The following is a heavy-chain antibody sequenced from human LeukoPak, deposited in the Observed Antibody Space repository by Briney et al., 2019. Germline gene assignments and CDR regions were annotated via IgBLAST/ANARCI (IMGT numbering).Heavy chain of an antibody. CDR3: AKSDSTSSDAFDI. CDR2: INQDGSET. V-gene: IGHV3-7*01. D-gene: IGHD2-2*01. Sequence: WGSLRLSCAASGFAFSGYWMSWVRQAPGKRLEWVANINQDGSETYYVDSVKGRFTISRDNTKNSLYLQMNSLRAEDTAVYYCAKSDSTSSDAFDIWGQGTMVTVSS. CDR1: GFAFSGYW. J-gene: IGHJ3*02.